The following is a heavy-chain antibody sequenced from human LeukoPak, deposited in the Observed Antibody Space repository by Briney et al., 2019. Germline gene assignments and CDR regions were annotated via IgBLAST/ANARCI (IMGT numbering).Heavy chain of an antibody. CDR1: GGSFSGYY. CDR3: ARGNPVTLPVAFDI. J-gene: IGHJ3*02. V-gene: IGHV4-34*01. CDR2: INHSGST. D-gene: IGHD2-21*02. Sequence: SETLSLTCAVYGGSFSGYYWSWIRQPPGKGLEWIGEINHSGSTNYNPSLKSRVTISVDTSKNQFSLKLSSVTAADTAVYYCARGNPVTLPVAFDIWGQGTMVTVSS.